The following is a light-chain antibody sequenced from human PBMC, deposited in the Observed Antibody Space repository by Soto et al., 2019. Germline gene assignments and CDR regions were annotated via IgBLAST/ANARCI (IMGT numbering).Light chain of an antibody. CDR2: DAS. CDR3: KQYETFLGT. J-gene: IGKJ1*01. CDR1: QSVSGW. V-gene: IGKV1-5*01. Sequence: DIQMTHSPSTLSASVGDTVTVTCRASQSVSGWLAWYQQKPGEAPKLLIYDASALPRGVPSRFSGSGSGKKFTLTIASLQPDDFATYYCKQYETFLGTFGPGTKVEIX.